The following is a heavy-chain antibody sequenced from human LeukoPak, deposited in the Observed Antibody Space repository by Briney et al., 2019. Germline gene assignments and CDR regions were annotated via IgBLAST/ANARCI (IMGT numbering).Heavy chain of an antibody. CDR1: GFIFSSYG. J-gene: IGHJ4*02. V-gene: IGHV3-30*02. Sequence: PGGSLRLSCAASGFIFSSYGMHWVRQAPGKGLEWVAFIRYDGSNTYYADSVKGRFTISRYNSKNTLYLQMNSLRGEDTAVYYCARRAGAYSHPYDYWGQGTLVTVSS. CDR3: ARRAGAYSHPYDY. CDR2: IRYDGSNT. D-gene: IGHD4/OR15-4a*01.